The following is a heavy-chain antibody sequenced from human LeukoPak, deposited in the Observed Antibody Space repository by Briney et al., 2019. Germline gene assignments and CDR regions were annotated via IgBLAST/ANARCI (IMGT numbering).Heavy chain of an antibody. V-gene: IGHV1-2*02. CDR1: GYTFTVYY. D-gene: IGHD6-19*01. J-gene: IGHJ3*02. CDR2: INPNSGGT. CDR3: ASDFTASLAVAGFFAFDI. Sequence: GASVKVSCKASGYTFTVYYMHWVRQAPGQGVEWMGWINPNSGGTNYAQKFQGRVTMTRDTSISTACMELSRLSSDDTAVYYCASDFTASLAVAGFFAFDIWGQGTMVTVSS.